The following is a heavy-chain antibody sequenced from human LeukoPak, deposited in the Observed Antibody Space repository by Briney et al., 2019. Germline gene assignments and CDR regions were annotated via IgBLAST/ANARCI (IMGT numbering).Heavy chain of an antibody. Sequence: PGRSLRLSCAASGFTFSSYEMNWVRQAPGKGLEGVSYISSSGSTIYYADSVKGRFTIPRHNAKNSLYLQMNSLRAEDTAVYYCARVTYQNYYDSSGSCGYWGQGTLVTVSS. CDR2: ISSSGSTI. D-gene: IGHD3-22*01. CDR3: ARVTYQNYYDSSGSCGY. J-gene: IGHJ4*02. CDR1: GFTFSSYE. V-gene: IGHV3-48*03.